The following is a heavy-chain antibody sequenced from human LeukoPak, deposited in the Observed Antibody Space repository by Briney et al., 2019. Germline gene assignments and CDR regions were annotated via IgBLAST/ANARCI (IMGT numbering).Heavy chain of an antibody. CDR1: GGSFSGYY. J-gene: IGHJ6*02. CDR2: IYYSGST. V-gene: IGHV4-59*01. Sequence: SETLSLTCAVYGGSFSGYYWSWIRQPPGKGLEWIGYIYYSGSTNYNPSLKSRVTISVDTSKNQFSLKLSSVTAADTAVYYCARDLGSGYSYEDYYGMDVWGQGTTVTVSS. CDR3: ARDLGSGYSYEDYYGMDV. D-gene: IGHD5-18*01.